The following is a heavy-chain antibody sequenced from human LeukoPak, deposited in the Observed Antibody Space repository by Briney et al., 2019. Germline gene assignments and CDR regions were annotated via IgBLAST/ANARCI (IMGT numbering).Heavy chain of an antibody. CDR3: AREPDIVATFGY. Sequence: GGSLRLSCAASGFTFSSYEMNWVRQAPGKGLEWVSHISSSGSTIYYADSVKGRFTISRDNAKNSLYLQMNSLRAEDTAVYYCAREPDIVATFGYWGQGTLVTVSS. D-gene: IGHD5-12*01. V-gene: IGHV3-48*03. J-gene: IGHJ4*02. CDR2: ISSSGSTI. CDR1: GFTFSSYE.